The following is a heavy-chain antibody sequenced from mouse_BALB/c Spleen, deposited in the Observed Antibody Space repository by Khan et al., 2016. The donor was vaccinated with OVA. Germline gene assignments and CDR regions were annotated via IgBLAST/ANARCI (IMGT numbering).Heavy chain of an antibody. CDR3: ASIFSGKGYYAMDY. V-gene: IGHV2-9*02. J-gene: IGHJ4*01. D-gene: IGHD3-2*02. CDR1: GFSSTNYG. CDR2: IWAGGDT. Sequence: QVQLKQSGPGLVAPSQTLSITCTVSGFSSTNYGVNWVRQPPGKGLEWLGGIWAGGDTNYKSALMSRRGIKKDKSEDQVFLRKNSLQRDDAAVDYGASIFSGKGYYAMDYWGQGTSVTVSS.